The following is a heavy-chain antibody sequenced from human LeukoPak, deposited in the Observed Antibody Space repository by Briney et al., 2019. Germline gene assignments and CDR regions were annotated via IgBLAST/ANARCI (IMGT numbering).Heavy chain of an antibody. Sequence: GGSLRLSCAASGFTFSSYGIHWVRQAPGKGLEWVAFIRHDGSNKYYADSVKGRFTISRDNSKSTLYLQMNSLRAEDTAVYYCAELGITMIGGVWGKGTAVTISS. CDR3: AELGITMIGGV. J-gene: IGHJ6*04. D-gene: IGHD3-10*02. V-gene: IGHV3-30*02. CDR1: GFTFSSYG. CDR2: IRHDGSNK.